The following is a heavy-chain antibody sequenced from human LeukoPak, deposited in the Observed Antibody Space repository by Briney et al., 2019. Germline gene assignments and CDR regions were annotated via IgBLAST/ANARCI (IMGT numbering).Heavy chain of an antibody. V-gene: IGHV3-20*01. J-gene: IGHJ4*02. CDR3: ARGKRSDSSGYYPYYFDY. D-gene: IGHD3-22*01. CDR1: GFTFDDYA. Sequence: PGGSLRLSCAASGFTFDDYAMSWVRQVPGKGLEWVSGINWNGGSTGYADSVKGRFTISRDNAKNSLYLQMNSLRAEDTALYHCARGKRSDSSGYYPYYFDYWGQGTLVTVSS. CDR2: INWNGGST.